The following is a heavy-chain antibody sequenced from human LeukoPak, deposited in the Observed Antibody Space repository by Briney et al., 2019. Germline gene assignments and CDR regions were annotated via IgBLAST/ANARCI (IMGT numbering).Heavy chain of an antibody. V-gene: IGHV4-30-2*01. D-gene: IGHD3-10*01. CDR3: ARALRGFDY. Sequence: NPSETLSLTCAVSGGSISSGGYSWSWIRQPPGKGLEWIGYIYHSGSTYYNPSLKSRVTISVDRSKNQFSLKLSSVTAADTAVYYCARALRGFDYWGQGTLVTVSS. CDR2: IYHSGST. J-gene: IGHJ4*02. CDR1: GGSISSGGYS.